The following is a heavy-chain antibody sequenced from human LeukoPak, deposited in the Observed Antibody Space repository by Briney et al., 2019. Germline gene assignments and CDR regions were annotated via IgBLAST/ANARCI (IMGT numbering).Heavy chain of an antibody. Sequence: GGSLRRSCAASGFTFSSYSMNWVRQAPGKGLEGVSYISSSSSTIYYADSVKGRFTISRDNAKNSLYLQMNSLRAEDTAVYYCAREYYDFWSGYPHWGQGTLVTVP. CDR1: GFTFSSYS. D-gene: IGHD3-3*01. CDR2: ISSSSSTI. V-gene: IGHV3-48*01. CDR3: AREYYDFWSGYPH. J-gene: IGHJ4*02.